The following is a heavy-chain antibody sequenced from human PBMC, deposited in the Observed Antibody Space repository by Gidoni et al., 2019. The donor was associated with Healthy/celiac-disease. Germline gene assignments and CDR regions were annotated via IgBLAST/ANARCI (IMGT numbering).Heavy chain of an antibody. D-gene: IGHD4-4*01. CDR1: GGSISSSSYY. V-gene: IGHV4-39*01. CDR3: ARMCTVTTPTFDY. CDR2: IYYSGST. J-gene: IGHJ4*02. Sequence: QLQLQESGPGLVKPSETLSLTCTVSGGSISSSSYYWGWIRQPPGKGLEWIGSIYYSGSTYYNPSNKRGVTISVDTYKNQFSLKLSSVAAADTAVYYCARMCTVTTPTFDYWGQGTLVTVSS.